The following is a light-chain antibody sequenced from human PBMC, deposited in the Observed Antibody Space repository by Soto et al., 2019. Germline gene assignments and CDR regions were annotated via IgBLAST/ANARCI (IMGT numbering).Light chain of an antibody. Sequence: EIEMTQSPSTLSASLGERATISCRASQSVSSDLAWYHQKPGEAPKLLIYGASIRPTGIPPRFSGSGSGTEFTLTISSLQSEDFALYYCQQYNNWPRTFGQGTKADNK. V-gene: IGKV3-15*01. CDR3: QQYNNWPRT. J-gene: IGKJ1*01. CDR1: QSVSSD. CDR2: GAS.